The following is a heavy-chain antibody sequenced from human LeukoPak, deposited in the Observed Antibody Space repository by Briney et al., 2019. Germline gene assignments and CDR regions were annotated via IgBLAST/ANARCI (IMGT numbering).Heavy chain of an antibody. CDR2: ISKNGDDT. CDR3: VQVGSNYYLN. V-gene: IGHV3-64D*06. Sequence: PGGSLRLSRSASGFTFSDYPMHWVRQTPGKGLEYVSAISKNGDDTYYADSVKGRFTISRDNSKNTLYLQMSSLRTEDAAVFYCVQVGSNYYLNWGQGTLVIVSS. D-gene: IGHD4-11*01. J-gene: IGHJ4*02. CDR1: GFTFSDYP.